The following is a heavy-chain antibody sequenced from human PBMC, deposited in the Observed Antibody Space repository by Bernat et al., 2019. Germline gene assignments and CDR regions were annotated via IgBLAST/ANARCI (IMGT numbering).Heavy chain of an antibody. D-gene: IGHD6-13*01. Sequence: EVQLVESGGGLVQPGRSLRLSCAASGFTFDDYAMHWVRQAPGKGLEWVSGISWNRGSIGYADSVKGRFTISRDNAKNSLYLQMNSLRAEDTALYYCAKEAAAGTDHYYYYGMDVWGQGTTVTVSS. CDR1: GFTFDDYA. CDR3: AKEAAAGTDHYYYYGMDV. CDR2: ISWNRGSI. J-gene: IGHJ6*02. V-gene: IGHV3-9*01.